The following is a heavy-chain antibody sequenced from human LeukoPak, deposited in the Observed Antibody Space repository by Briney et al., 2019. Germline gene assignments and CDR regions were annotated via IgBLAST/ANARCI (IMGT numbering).Heavy chain of an antibody. CDR2: IYTSGST. CDR3: ARDSYDILTGYQYYYYMDV. V-gene: IGHV4-4*07. D-gene: IGHD3-9*01. Sequence: PSETLSLTCAVYGGSFSGYYWSWIRQPARKGLEWIGRIYTSGSTNYNPSLKSRVTISVDTSKNQFSLKLSSVTAADTAVYYCARDSYDILTGYQYYYYMDVWGKGTTVTISS. J-gene: IGHJ6*03. CDR1: GGSFSGYY.